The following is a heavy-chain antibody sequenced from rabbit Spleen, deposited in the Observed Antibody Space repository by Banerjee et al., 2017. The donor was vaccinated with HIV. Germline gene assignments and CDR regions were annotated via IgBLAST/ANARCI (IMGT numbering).Heavy chain of an antibody. CDR3: VRDQAGYAGYGPYYFYL. J-gene: IGHJ4*01. CDR1: GVSFSGDSY. Sequence: QSLEESGGDLVKPGASLTLTCIASGVSFSGDSYMCWVRQAPGKGLEWIACIDAGSSGFTYFASWAKGRFTISKTSSTTVTLQMTSLTAADTATYFCVRDQAGYAGYGPYYFYLWGQGTLVTVS. D-gene: IGHD7-1*01. CDR2: IDAGSSGFT. V-gene: IGHV1S40*01.